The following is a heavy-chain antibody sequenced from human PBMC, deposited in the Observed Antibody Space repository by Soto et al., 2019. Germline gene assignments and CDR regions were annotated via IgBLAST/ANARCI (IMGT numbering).Heavy chain of an antibody. D-gene: IGHD2-15*01. V-gene: IGHV4-34*01. Sequence: QVQLQQWGAGLLKPSETLSLTCAVYGGSFSGYYWSWIRQPPGKGLEWIGEINHSGSTNYNPSLKSRVTISVDTSKNQFSLKLSSVTAADTAVYYCARRHVVVVAAFYYYYYGMDVWGQLTTVTVSS. CDR3: ARRHVVVVAAFYYYYYGMDV. CDR1: GGSFSGYY. J-gene: IGHJ6*02. CDR2: INHSGST.